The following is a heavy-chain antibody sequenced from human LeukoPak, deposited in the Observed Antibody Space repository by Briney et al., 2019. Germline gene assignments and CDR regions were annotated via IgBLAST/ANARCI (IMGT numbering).Heavy chain of an antibody. Sequence: PGGSLRLSRAASGFTFSSYAMSWVRKAPGKGLEWVSIISDNGASTYYADSVKGRFTISRDNSKNTLYLQMNSLRAEDTAIYYCAKGQRVIVPSTRIMDVWGKGTTVTVSS. CDR3: AKGQRVIVPSTRIMDV. CDR2: ISDNGAST. CDR1: GFTFSSYA. J-gene: IGHJ6*04. D-gene: IGHD2/OR15-2a*01. V-gene: IGHV3-23*01.